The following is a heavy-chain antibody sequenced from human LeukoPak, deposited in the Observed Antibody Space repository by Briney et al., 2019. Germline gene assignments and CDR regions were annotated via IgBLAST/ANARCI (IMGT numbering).Heavy chain of an antibody. V-gene: IGHV3-30*04. CDR3: ATLVVVVSAAVDY. CDR2: ILYDGSTQ. CDR1: GFPFSNYA. Sequence: PGGSLRLSCAASGFPFSNYAMPWVRQAPGKGLEWVAVILYDGSTQYYADSVKGRFTISRDNSNNTLYLQMNSLRAEDTAIYYCATLVVVVSAAVDYWGQGTLVTVSS. D-gene: IGHD2-21*01. J-gene: IGHJ4*02.